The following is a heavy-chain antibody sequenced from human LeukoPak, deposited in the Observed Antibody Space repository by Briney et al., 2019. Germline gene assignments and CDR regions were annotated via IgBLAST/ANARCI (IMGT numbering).Heavy chain of an antibody. CDR2: LSGSAGGT. V-gene: IGHV3-23*01. Sequence: PGGSLRLSCGVSGITLSNYAMSWVRQAPGKGLECVAGLSGSAGGTTYADSVKGRFTISRDNSKNTLFLQMDRLRAEDTAVYYCARLLHHWGQGTLVTVSS. D-gene: IGHD2-15*01. CDR3: ARLLHH. J-gene: IGHJ5*02. CDR1: GITLSNYA.